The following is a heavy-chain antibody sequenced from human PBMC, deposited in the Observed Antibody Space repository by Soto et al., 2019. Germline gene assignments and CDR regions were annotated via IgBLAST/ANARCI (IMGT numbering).Heavy chain of an antibody. CDR2: IWYDGSRK. Sequence: QVQVVESGGGVVHPGMSLTLSCAASGFTFTSYGFNWVRQAPGKGLEWVAGIWYDGSRKIYADSVKGRFTISRDDSEDTVYLQMSSLSAEDTAIFYCARELSYCSLDFRGQGALVTVSS. D-gene: IGHD2-15*01. J-gene: IGHJ4*02. V-gene: IGHV3-33*01. CDR3: ARELSYCSLDF. CDR1: GFTFTSYG.